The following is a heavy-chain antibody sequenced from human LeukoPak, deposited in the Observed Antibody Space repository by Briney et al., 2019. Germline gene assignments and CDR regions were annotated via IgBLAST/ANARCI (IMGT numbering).Heavy chain of an antibody. CDR1: GGSISSGSYY. V-gene: IGHV4-61*02. J-gene: IGHJ4*02. Sequence: PSQTLSLTCTVSGGSISSGSYYWSWIRQPAGKGLEWIGRIYTSGSTNYNPSLKSRVTISVDTSKNQFSLKLSSVTAADTAVYYCARESGLQNNWGQGTLVTVSS. CDR2: IYTSGST. CDR3: ARESGLQNN. D-gene: IGHD1-26*01.